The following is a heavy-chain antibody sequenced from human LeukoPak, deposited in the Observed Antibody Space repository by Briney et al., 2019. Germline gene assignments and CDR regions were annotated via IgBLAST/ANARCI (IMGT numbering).Heavy chain of an antibody. CDR3: TTDLSVSPFDY. CDR1: GSTFSNAW. Sequence: GGSLRLSCAASGSTFSNAWMSWVRQAPGKGLEWVGRIKSKTDGGTTDYAAPVKGRFTISRDDSKNTLYLQMNSLKTEDTAVYYCTTDLSVSPFDYWGQGTLVTVSS. V-gene: IGHV3-15*01. CDR2: IKSKTDGGTT. D-gene: IGHD5/OR15-5a*01. J-gene: IGHJ4*02.